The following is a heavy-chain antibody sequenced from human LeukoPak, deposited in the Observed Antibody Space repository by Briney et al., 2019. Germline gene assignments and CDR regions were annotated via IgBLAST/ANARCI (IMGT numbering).Heavy chain of an antibody. D-gene: IGHD6-13*01. CDR2: ISTTGGYT. V-gene: IGHV3-21*01. CDR3: ATDRDSSRQKRFDY. Sequence: GSLRLSCVGSGFSFSTYDMSWVRQTPGKGLEWVSAISTTGGYTEDADSVKGRFTISRDNAENSMYLQMNSLGAEDTAVYYCATDRDSSRQKRFDYWGQGTLVTVSS. J-gene: IGHJ4*02. CDR1: GFSFSTYD.